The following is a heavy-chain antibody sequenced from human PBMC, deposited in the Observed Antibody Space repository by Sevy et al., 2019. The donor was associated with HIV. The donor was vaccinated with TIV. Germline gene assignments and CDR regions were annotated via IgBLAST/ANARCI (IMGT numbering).Heavy chain of an antibody. V-gene: IGHV4-39*01. J-gene: IGHJ4*02. CDR2: IFFSGRT. CDR1: GGSIGRNSYD. CDR3: ARHGGLVDRGFDY. Sequence: SETLSLTCIVSGGSIGRNSYDRGWIRQSPGKGLEWIGSIFFSGRTNYATSLKSRVTISVDKSKNQLSLQMRSVTATDTALYYCARHGGLVDRGFDYWGQGTLVTVSS. D-gene: IGHD3-10*01.